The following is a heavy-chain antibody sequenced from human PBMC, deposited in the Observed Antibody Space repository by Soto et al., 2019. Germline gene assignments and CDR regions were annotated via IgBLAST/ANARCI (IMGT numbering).Heavy chain of an antibody. V-gene: IGHV3-53*01. CDR1: GFTVSSNY. Sequence: EVQLVESGGGLIQPGGSLRLSCAASGFTVSSNYMSWVRQAPGKGLEWVSVIYSGDSTYYADSVKGRFTISRDNSKNTLYLPMNSVRAADTAVYYCARDGGGCIAAAGLLHYGLDVCGPGTTVTVSS. J-gene: IGHJ6*02. D-gene: IGHD6-13*01. CDR2: IYSGDST. CDR3: ARDGGGCIAAAGLLHYGLDV.